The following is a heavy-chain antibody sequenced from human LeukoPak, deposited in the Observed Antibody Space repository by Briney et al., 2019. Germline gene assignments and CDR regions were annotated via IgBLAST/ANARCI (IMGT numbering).Heavy chain of an antibody. CDR3: AKDIYTGVSSPRGWFDP. D-gene: IGHD2-2*02. Sequence: GGSLRLSCAASRFTFDDYAMHWVRQAPGKGLEWVSLISGDGGSTYYADSVKGRFTISRDNSKNSLYLQMNSLRTEDTALYYCAKDIYTGVSSPRGWFDPWGQGTLVTVSS. V-gene: IGHV3-43*02. CDR1: RFTFDDYA. CDR2: ISGDGGST. J-gene: IGHJ5*02.